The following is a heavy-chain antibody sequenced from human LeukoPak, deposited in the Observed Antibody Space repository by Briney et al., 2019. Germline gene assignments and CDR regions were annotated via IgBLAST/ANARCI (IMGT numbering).Heavy chain of an antibody. CDR3: ARDRRGYYDSGSYYPLI. J-gene: IGHJ4*02. D-gene: IGHD3-10*01. CDR1: GYRFTGYY. V-gene: IGHV1-2*02. Sequence: ASVKVSCKASGYRFTGYYIHWARQAPGQGLKWMGWINPNSGGTNYAQKFQGRVTMTRDTSVSTAYMEVSRLRSDDTAVYFCARDRRGYYDSGSYYPLIWGQGTLVTVSS. CDR2: INPNSGGT.